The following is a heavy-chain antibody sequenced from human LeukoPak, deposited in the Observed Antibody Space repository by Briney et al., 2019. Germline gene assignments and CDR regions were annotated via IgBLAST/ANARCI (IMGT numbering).Heavy chain of an antibody. D-gene: IGHD4-23*01. CDR3: ARGDSTVTPKYFQY. CDR1: GYSISSGYS. Sequence: SETLSLTCTVSGYSISSGYSWGWIRQPPGKGLEWIGSIYHSGNTNYNPSLKSRVTISIDTSKNQFSLKLSSATAADTAVYYCARGDSTVTPKYFQYWGQGTLVTVSS. J-gene: IGHJ1*01. V-gene: IGHV4-38-2*02. CDR2: IYHSGNT.